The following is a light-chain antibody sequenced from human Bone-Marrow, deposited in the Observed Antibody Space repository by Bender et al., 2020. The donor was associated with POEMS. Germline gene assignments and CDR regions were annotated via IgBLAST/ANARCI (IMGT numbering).Light chain of an antibody. Sequence: QSALTQPASVSGFPEQSITISCTGTSSDVGGYNYVSWYQQHPGKAPKLVIYDVNKWPSGVPDRFSGSKSGNTASLTISWLQAEDEGDYFCGSCRDTTDVVFGGGTKLTVL. CDR3: GSCRDTTDVV. V-gene: IGLV2-14*03. CDR2: DVN. J-gene: IGLJ2*01. CDR1: SSDVGGYNY.